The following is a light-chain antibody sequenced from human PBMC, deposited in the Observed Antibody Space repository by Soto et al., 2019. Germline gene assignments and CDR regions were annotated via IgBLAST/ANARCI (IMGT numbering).Light chain of an antibody. Sequence: QSVLTQPPSVSGAPGQRVTISCTGSRSNIGAGHDVHWYQQLPGRASKLLIHANSNRPSGVPDRFSGSKSGTSGSLAITGLQAEDEADYYCQSYDSSLSGSFFGTGTKLTVL. J-gene: IGLJ1*01. V-gene: IGLV1-40*01. CDR3: QSYDSSLSGSF. CDR2: ANS. CDR1: RSNIGAGHD.